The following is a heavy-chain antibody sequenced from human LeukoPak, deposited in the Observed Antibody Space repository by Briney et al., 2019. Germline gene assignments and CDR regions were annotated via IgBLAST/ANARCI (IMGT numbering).Heavy chain of an antibody. V-gene: IGHV4-59*01. Sequence: KASETLSLTCTVSGGSISGCYWSWIRQPPGKGLEWIGYIYSSGSTNYNPSLKSRVTMSVDTSKNQFSLKVSSVTAADTAVYYCARVFDSGSQAYFYYMDVWGKGTTVTISS. CDR2: IYSSGST. CDR1: GGSISGCY. J-gene: IGHJ6*03. D-gene: IGHD3-10*01. CDR3: ARVFDSGSQAYFYYMDV.